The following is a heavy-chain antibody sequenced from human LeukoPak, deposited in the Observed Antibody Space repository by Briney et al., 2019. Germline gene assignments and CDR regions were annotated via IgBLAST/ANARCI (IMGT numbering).Heavy chain of an antibody. CDR3: ASQRGVDSGYFDY. CDR2: IKQDGSEK. J-gene: IGHJ4*02. D-gene: IGHD3-10*01. V-gene: IGHV3-7*01. CDR1: GFTFDRYG. Sequence: GGSLRLSCAASGFTFDRYGIQWVRQAPGKGLEWVANIKQDGSEKYYVDSVKGRFTISRDNAKNSLYLQMNSLRAEDTAVYYCASQRGVDSGYFDYWGQGTLVTVSS.